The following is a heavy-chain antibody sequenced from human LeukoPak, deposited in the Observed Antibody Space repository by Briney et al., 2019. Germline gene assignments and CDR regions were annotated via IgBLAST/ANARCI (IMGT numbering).Heavy chain of an antibody. CDR1: GGSFSGYY. V-gene: IGHV4-34*01. D-gene: IGHD3-10*01. J-gene: IGHJ4*02. Sequence: SETLSFTCAVYGGSFSGYYWSWIRQPPGEGLEWIGEINHSGSTNYNPSLKSRVTISVDTSKNQFSLKLSSVTAADTAVYYCARVWHGSGSYYPKPPDYWGQGTLVTVSS. CDR3: ARVWHGSGSYYPKPPDY. CDR2: INHSGST.